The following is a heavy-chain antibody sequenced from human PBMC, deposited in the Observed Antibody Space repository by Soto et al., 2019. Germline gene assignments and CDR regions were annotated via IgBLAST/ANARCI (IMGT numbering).Heavy chain of an antibody. CDR2: ISYDGSNK. D-gene: IGHD2-15*01. Sequence: PGGSLRLSCAASGFTFSSYGMHWVRQAPGKGLEWVAVISYDGSNKYYADSVKGRFTISRDNSKNTLYLQMNSLRAEDTAVYYCAKSASLVVVAATLDYWGQGTLVTVSS. CDR3: AKSASLVVVAATLDY. CDR1: GFTFSSYG. J-gene: IGHJ4*02. V-gene: IGHV3-30*18.